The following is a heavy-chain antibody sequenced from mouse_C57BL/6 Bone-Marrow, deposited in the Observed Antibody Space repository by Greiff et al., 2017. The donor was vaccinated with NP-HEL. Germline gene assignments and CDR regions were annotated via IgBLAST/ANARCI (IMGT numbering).Heavy chain of an antibody. CDR2: IDPETGGT. CDR3: TESPSYYSKREFAY. CDR1: GYTFTDYE. Sequence: VKLMESGAELVRPGASVTLSCKASGYTFTDYEMHWVKQTPVHGLEWIGAIDPETGGTAYNQKFKGKAILTADKSSSTAYMELRSLTSEDSAVYYCTESPSYYSKREFAYWGQGTLVTVSA. J-gene: IGHJ3*01. D-gene: IGHD2-5*01. V-gene: IGHV1-15*01.